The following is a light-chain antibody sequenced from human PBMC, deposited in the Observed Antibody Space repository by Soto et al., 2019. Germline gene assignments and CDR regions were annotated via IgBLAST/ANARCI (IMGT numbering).Light chain of an antibody. CDR2: LTS. J-gene: IGKJ1*01. V-gene: IGKV3-11*01. CDR3: HQRQSWPRT. CDR1: QAVNTR. Sequence: EIVLTQSPATLSSFPGDRVTLSCRASQAVNTRLAWYQHKPGQAPRLLIYLTSNRAAGIPARFSGSGSETDFTLTISDVEPEDFAVYYCHQRQSWPRTFGQGTNVDSK.